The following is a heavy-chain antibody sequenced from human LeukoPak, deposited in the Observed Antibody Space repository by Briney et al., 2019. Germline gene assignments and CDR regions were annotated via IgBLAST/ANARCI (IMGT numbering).Heavy chain of an antibody. V-gene: IGHV3-33*06. D-gene: IGHD3-22*01. Sequence: GGTLRLSCAASGFTFSSYGMHWVRQAPGKGLEWVAVIWYDGSNKYYADSVKGRFTISRDNSKNTLYLQMNSLRAEDTAVYYCAKKRERYDSSGYHAFDIWGQGTMVTVSS. CDR3: AKKRERYDSSGYHAFDI. CDR2: IWYDGSNK. CDR1: GFTFSSYG. J-gene: IGHJ3*02.